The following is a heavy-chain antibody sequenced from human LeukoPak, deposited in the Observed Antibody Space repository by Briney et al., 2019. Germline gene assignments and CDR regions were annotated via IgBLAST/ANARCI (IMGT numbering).Heavy chain of an antibody. J-gene: IGHJ3*02. CDR2: VYYSGNT. Sequence: PSETLSLTCTVSGGSITSSSYYWGWIRQPPWKGLEWIGSVYYSGNTYYNSSLKSRVTISVDTSKNQFSLKLSSVTAADTAICYCTREYGFMTTVFHAFDIWGQGTMVTVSS. CDR1: GGSITSSSYY. D-gene: IGHD4-17*01. CDR3: TREYGFMTTVFHAFDI. V-gene: IGHV4-39*07.